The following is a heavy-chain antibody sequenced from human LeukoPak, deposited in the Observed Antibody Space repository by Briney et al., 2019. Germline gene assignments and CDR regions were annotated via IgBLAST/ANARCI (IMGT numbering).Heavy chain of an antibody. D-gene: IGHD2-15*01. CDR1: GFTFSSYA. CDR2: ISGSGGSA. CDR3: AKEGRGHCSGGSCYSGYFDY. V-gene: IGHV3-23*01. Sequence: GGSLRLSCAASGFTFSSYAMSWVRQAPGKGLEWVSAISGSGGSANYAEFVKGRFTISRDNSKNSLYVQMNSLRAEDSAVYYCAKEGRGHCSGGSCYSGYFDYWGQGTLVTVSS. J-gene: IGHJ4*02.